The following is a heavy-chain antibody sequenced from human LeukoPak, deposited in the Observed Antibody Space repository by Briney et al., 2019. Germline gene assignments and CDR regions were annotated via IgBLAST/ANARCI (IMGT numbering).Heavy chain of an antibody. V-gene: IGHV1-24*01. CDR2: FDPEDGET. CDR3: ATSPRVGATVFAFEY. Sequence: ASVKVSFRVSGYTLTDLSIHWVRQAPGKGLEWLGGFDPEDGETVYAQKFQGRVTMTEDTSSDTAFMDLSSLRSEDTAIYYCATSPRVGATVFAFEYWGQGTLVTVSS. CDR1: GYTLTDLS. D-gene: IGHD1-26*01. J-gene: IGHJ4*02.